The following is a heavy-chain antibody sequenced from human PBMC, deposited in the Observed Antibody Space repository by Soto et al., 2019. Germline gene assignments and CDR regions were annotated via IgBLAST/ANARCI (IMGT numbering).Heavy chain of an antibody. CDR3: ARDKAYSSSWYNWFDP. V-gene: IGHV3-48*03. CDR2: ISTSGSTI. J-gene: IGHJ5*02. D-gene: IGHD6-13*01. Sequence: PGGSLRLSCAASGFTFSSYEMNWVRQAPGKGLEWVSYISTSGSTIYYADSVKGRFTISRDNAKSSLYLQMDSLRAEDTAVYYCARDKAYSSSWYNWFDPWGQGTLVTVSS. CDR1: GFTFSSYE.